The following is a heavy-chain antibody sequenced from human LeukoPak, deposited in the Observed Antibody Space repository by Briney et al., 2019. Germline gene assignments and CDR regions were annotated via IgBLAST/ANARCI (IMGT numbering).Heavy chain of an antibody. CDR2: INPSGGST. Sequence: ASVKVTCKTSGYTFTSYYLHWVRQAPGQGLEWLGLINPSGGSTLYAQKLQGRLTMTRDTSTSTVYMELSSLRSEDTAVYYCARPSTGYSSGWFDYWGQGTLVTVSS. D-gene: IGHD6-19*01. CDR1: GYTFTSYY. V-gene: IGHV1-46*01. J-gene: IGHJ4*02. CDR3: ARPSTGYSSGWFDY.